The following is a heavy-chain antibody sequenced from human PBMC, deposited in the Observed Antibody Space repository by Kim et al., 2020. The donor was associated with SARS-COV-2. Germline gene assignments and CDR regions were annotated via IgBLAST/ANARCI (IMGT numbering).Heavy chain of an antibody. CDR2: INHSGST. CDR3: ARGRGSGWYKGWFDP. V-gene: IGHV4-34*01. Sequence: SETLSLTCAVYGGSFSGYYWSWIRQPPGKGLEWIGEINHSGSTNYNPSLKSRVTISVDTSKNQFSLKLSSVTAADTAVYYCARGRGSGWYKGWFDPWGQGTLVTVSS. J-gene: IGHJ5*02. D-gene: IGHD6-19*01. CDR1: GGSFSGYY.